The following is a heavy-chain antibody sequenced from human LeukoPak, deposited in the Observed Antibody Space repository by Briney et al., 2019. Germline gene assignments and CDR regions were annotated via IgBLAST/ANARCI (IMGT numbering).Heavy chain of an antibody. V-gene: IGHV1-69*05. J-gene: IGHJ4*02. CDR2: IIPLFGTT. Sequence: GASVKVSCKASLGSFSRHPLSWVRQAPGQGLEWMGEIIPLFGTTHDAQKCQGRVTINTDEYTSTGYVEMSSLSSEDAAVYYCARGVIVAATHFDNWGQGTLVTVSS. D-gene: IGHD1-26*01. CDR3: ARGVIVAATHFDN. CDR1: LGSFSRHP.